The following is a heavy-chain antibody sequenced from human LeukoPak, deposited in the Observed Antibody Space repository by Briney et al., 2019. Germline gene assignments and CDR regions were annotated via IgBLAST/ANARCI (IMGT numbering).Heavy chain of an antibody. CDR1: GGSIISNF. Sequence: PSETLSLTCAVSGGSIISNFWSWIRQPAGKGLEWIGRIYSSGSTNYNPSLKSRVTISVDTSKNQFSLKLSSVTAADTAVYYCARGRWNYAKGSFSFDPWGQGTLVTVSS. J-gene: IGHJ5*02. CDR3: ARGRWNYAKGSFSFDP. V-gene: IGHV4-4*07. CDR2: IYSSGST. D-gene: IGHD1-7*01.